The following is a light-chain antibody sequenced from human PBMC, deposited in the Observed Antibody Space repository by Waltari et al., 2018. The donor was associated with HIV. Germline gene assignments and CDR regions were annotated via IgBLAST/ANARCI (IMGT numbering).Light chain of an antibody. CDR1: SSDISIYNS. J-gene: IGLJ3*02. V-gene: IGLV2-14*01. Sequence: QSALTQPASLSGSPGQSITISCTGTSSDISIYNSVSWYQHHPGKAPNVIIYEVTNRHSGIPNRFPGSKSGDTASLTISGLQAEDEADYFCTSYISSSIPVFGGGTKLTVL. CDR3: TSYISSSIPV. CDR2: EVT.